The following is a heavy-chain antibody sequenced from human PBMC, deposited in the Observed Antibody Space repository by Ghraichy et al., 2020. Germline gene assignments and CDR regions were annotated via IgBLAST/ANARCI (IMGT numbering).Heavy chain of an antibody. V-gene: IGHV3-30*03. Sequence: GGSMRLSCKASGFPFSRYGMHWVRRAPGKGLEWVALRSPDKETKFYADSVRGRFTVSRDDSKSTLFLRMSNLRPEDTDMYYCARGDDGSPDSWGPGTLVIVSS. CDR2: RSPDKETK. CDR1: GFPFSRYG. D-gene: IGHD1-26*01. J-gene: IGHJ4*02. CDR3: ARGDDGSPDS.